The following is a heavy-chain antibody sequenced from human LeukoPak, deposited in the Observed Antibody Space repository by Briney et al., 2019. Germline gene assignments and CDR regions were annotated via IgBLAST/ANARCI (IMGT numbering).Heavy chain of an antibody. Sequence: PGGSLKLSGEPLGLTFISFWRSWVRQPQGRGLEWVANIKQDGSEKYYVDSVKGRFAISRDNAKNSLYLQMNSLRAEDTAVYYCARDILLGPLAQWGQGTLVTVSS. V-gene: IGHV3-7*01. CDR3: ARDILLGPLAQ. J-gene: IGHJ4*02. CDR1: GLTFISFW. D-gene: IGHD3-10*01. CDR2: IKQDGSEK.